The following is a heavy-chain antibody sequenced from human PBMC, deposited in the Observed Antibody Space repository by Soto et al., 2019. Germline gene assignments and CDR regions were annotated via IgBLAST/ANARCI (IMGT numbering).Heavy chain of an antibody. CDR1: GYSFTSYW. V-gene: IGHV5-51*01. J-gene: IGHJ6*02. Sequence: GESLKISCKGSGYSFTSYWIGWVRQMPGKGLEWMGIIYPGDSDTRYSPSFQGQVTISADKSISTAYLQWSSLKASDTAMYYCATAYCGGDCYVYYYGMEVWGQGTTVTVSS. CDR2: IYPGDSDT. D-gene: IGHD2-21*02. CDR3: ATAYCGGDCYVYYYGMEV.